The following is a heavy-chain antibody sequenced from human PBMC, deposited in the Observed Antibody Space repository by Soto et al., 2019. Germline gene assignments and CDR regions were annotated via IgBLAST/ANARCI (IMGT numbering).Heavy chain of an antibody. CDR1: GFSLTTSGVG. Sequence: QITLNESGPTVVKPADTLTLTCTFSGFSLTTSGVGVGWIRQSPGKAPEWLALIYWDDDKRYSASLKSRLTITKDTSKNRVVLTMVSVDPADTATYYCAHRILRTVFGLVTTTAIYFDFWGQGTPVVVSS. D-gene: IGHD3-3*01. V-gene: IGHV2-5*02. J-gene: IGHJ4*02. CDR2: IYWDDDK. CDR3: AHRILRTVFGLVTTTAIYFDF.